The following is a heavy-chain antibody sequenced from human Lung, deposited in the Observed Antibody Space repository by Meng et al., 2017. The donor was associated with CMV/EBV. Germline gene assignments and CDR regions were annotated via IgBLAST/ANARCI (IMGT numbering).Heavy chain of an antibody. CDR2: INPSGGST. CDR1: GYYFTDYY. Sequence: ASAKVSCKASGYYFTDYYIHWVRQAPGKGLEWMGMINPSGGSTHYAQKFQGRVTLTRDTSTSTVYMQLSSLRSEDTAVYYCARDMVSFGYFGYWGQGMLVTVSS. D-gene: IGHD5-18*01. CDR3: ARDMVSFGYFGY. J-gene: IGHJ4*02. V-gene: IGHV1-46*01.